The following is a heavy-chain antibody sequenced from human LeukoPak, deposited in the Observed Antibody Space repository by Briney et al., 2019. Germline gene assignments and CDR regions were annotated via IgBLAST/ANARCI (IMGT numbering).Heavy chain of an antibody. CDR2: IYYSGST. J-gene: IGHJ5*02. D-gene: IGHD2-15*01. CDR3: ARLDYCSGGSCYGNNWFDP. CDR1: GGSISSYY. V-gene: IGHV4-59*08. Sequence: PSETLSLTCTVSGGSISSYYWSWIRQPPGRGLEWIGYIYYSGSTNYNPSLKSRVTISVDTSKNQFSLKLSSVTAADTAVYYCARLDYCSGGSCYGNNWFDPWGQGTLVTVSS.